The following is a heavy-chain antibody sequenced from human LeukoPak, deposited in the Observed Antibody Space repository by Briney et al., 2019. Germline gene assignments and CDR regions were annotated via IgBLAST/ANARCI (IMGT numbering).Heavy chain of an antibody. J-gene: IGHJ6*02. CDR2: IWYDGSNK. CDR3: ASTTLARWEDSSRSGMDV. D-gene: IGHD3-22*01. Sequence: GGSLRLSCVASGFTFSSYGMHWVRQAPGKGLGWVAVIWYDGSNKYYADSVKGRFTISRDNSKNTLYLQMNSLRAEDTAVYYCASTTLARWEDSSRSGMDVWGQGTTVTVSS. V-gene: IGHV3-33*01. CDR1: GFTFSSYG.